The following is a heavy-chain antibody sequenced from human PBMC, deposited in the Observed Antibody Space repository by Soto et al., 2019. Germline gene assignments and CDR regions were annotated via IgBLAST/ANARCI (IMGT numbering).Heavy chain of an antibody. Sequence: PSETLSLTCTVSGGSISSYYWSWIRQPAGKGLEWIGRIYTSGSTNYNPSLKSRVTMSVDTSKNQFSLKLSSVTAADTAVYYCARDCRYSTYNWFDPWGQGTLVKVSS. CDR2: IYTSGST. J-gene: IGHJ5*02. D-gene: IGHD1-1*01. CDR1: GGSISSYY. CDR3: ARDCRYSTYNWFDP. V-gene: IGHV4-4*07.